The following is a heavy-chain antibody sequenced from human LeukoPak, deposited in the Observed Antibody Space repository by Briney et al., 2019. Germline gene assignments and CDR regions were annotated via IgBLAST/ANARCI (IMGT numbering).Heavy chain of an antibody. CDR2: IFHSGKT. CDR3: ARGDIPDF. D-gene: IGHD2-21*01. V-gene: IGHV4-38-2*01. Sequence: SETLSLTCGVSGYSISSGYYWGWIRQSPGKGLEWIGSIFHSGKTYYNLSLKSRVTISVDTSKNQFSLRLSSVTAADTAVYYCARGDIPDFWGQGTLVTVSS. CDR1: GYSISSGYY. J-gene: IGHJ5*01.